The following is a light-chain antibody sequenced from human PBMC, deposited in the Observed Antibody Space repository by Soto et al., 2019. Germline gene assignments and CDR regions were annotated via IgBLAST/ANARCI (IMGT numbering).Light chain of an antibody. V-gene: IGKV3-11*01. Sequence: EIVLTQSPATLSLSPGDRATLSCRASKSVGKYLAWYQQKPGQLPRLLIYDVSNRATGIPARFSGTGSGTDFTLTISTLEPEDFAVYYCQQYGSSPVTFGQGTKVDIK. CDR2: DVS. CDR1: KSVGKY. CDR3: QQYGSSPVT. J-gene: IGKJ1*01.